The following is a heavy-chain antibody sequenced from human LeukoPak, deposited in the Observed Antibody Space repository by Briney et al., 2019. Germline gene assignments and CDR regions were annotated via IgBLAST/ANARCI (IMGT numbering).Heavy chain of an antibody. CDR2: ISFDGSDK. J-gene: IGHJ4*02. Sequence: GGSLRLSCVASGFSFSNYAMHWVRQAPGMGLQWVAVISFDGSDKYYRVSVKGRFTISRDNSRNTVYLQIDSVRIEDTAIYYCASQSDSYGLPSDHWGQGTLVSVSS. D-gene: IGHD5-18*01. V-gene: IGHV3-30*04. CDR3: ASQSDSYGLPSDH. CDR1: GFSFSNYA.